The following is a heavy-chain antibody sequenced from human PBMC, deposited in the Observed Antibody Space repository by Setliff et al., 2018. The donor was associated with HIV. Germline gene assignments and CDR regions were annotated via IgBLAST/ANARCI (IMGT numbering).Heavy chain of an antibody. J-gene: IGHJ4*02. V-gene: IGHV3-74*01. CDR1: GFTLSRYL. CDR2: INEDGTRI. Sequence: GGSLRLSCAVSGFTLSRYLMHWVRQAPGKGLVWVSRINEDGTRISYADSVKGRFTISRDNAKNTLFLQMNSLRAEDTAVYYCARLPQDVRSSIDFWGQGTLVTVSS. D-gene: IGHD6-6*01. CDR3: ARLPQDVRSSIDF.